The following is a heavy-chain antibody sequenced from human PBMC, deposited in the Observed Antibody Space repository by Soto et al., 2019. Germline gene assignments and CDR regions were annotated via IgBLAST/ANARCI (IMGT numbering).Heavy chain of an antibody. D-gene: IGHD3-22*01. CDR2: ISGSGGST. CDR3: AKPYYDSGGYFYGGLDY. J-gene: IGHJ4*02. Sequence: GGSLRLSCAASGFTFSSYAMSWVRQAPGTGLEWVSAISGSGGSTYYADPVQCRFTISRDNSNNTLYLQMNSLRAEETAVYCCAKPYYDSGGYFYGGLDYWGQGTLVSVSS. V-gene: IGHV3-23*01. CDR1: GFTFSSYA.